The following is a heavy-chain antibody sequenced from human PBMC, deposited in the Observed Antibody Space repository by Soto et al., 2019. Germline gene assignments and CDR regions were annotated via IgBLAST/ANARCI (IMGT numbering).Heavy chain of an antibody. J-gene: IGHJ4*02. D-gene: IGHD5-12*01. Sequence: ASVKVSCKASGYTFTGYYMHWVRQAPGQGLEWMGWINPNSGGTNYAQKFQGWVTMTRDTSISTAYMEMSRLRSDDTAVYYCARSVVATRACDYWGQGTLVTVSS. CDR3: ARSVVATRACDY. CDR1: GYTFTGYY. CDR2: INPNSGGT. V-gene: IGHV1-2*04.